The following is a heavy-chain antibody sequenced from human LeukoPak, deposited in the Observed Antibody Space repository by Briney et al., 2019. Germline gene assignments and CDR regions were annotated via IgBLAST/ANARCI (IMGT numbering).Heavy chain of an antibody. CDR3: ARMYARRAYYFDY. J-gene: IGHJ4*02. D-gene: IGHD2-8*01. V-gene: IGHV3-7*01. CDR2: IKQDGSEK. Sequence: TGGSLRLSCAASGFTSSSYWMTWVRQVPGRGLEWVANIKQDGSEKYYVDSVKGRFTISRDNAKNSLYLQMNSLRAEDTAVYYCARMYARRAYYFDYWGQGTLVTVSS. CDR1: GFTSSSYW.